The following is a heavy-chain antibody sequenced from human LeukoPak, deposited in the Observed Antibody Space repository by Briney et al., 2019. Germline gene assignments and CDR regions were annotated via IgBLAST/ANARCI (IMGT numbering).Heavy chain of an antibody. D-gene: IGHD3-10*01. CDR2: IYYSGST. Sequence: SETLSLTCTVSGGSISSHYWSWIRQPPGKGLEWIGYIYYSGSTNYNPSLKSRVTISVDTSKNQFSLKLSSVTAADTAAYYCARDFPGGLKTWGQGTLVTVSS. J-gene: IGHJ4*02. CDR3: ARDFPGGLKT. CDR1: GGSISSHY. V-gene: IGHV4-59*11.